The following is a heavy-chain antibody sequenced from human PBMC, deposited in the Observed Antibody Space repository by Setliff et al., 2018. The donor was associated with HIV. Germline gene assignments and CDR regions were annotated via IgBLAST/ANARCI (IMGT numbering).Heavy chain of an antibody. J-gene: IGHJ6*03. Sequence: SETLSLTCTVSGGSISSHYWSWIRQPPGKGLEWIGYIYYSGSTNYNPSLKSRVTISVDTSKNQFSLKLSSVTAADTAVYYCARGFGNSWGGNYYHYYMDVWGKGTTVTVSS. CDR1: GGSISSHY. D-gene: IGHD6-13*01. V-gene: IGHV4-59*11. CDR2: IYYSGST. CDR3: ARGFGNSWGGNYYHYYMDV.